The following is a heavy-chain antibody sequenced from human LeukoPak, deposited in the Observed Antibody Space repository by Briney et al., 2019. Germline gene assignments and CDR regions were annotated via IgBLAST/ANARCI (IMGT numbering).Heavy chain of an antibody. CDR3: ARFCSSTSCYGFDP. CDR1: GGSISSSSYY. CDR2: IYYSGST. V-gene: IGHV4-39*01. D-gene: IGHD2-2*01. J-gene: IGHJ5*02. Sequence: SETLSLTCTVSGGSISSSSYYWGWIRQPPGKGLEWIGSIYYSGSTYYNPSLKSRVTISVDTSKNQLSLKLSSVTAADTAVYYCARFCSSTSCYGFDPWGQETLVTVSS.